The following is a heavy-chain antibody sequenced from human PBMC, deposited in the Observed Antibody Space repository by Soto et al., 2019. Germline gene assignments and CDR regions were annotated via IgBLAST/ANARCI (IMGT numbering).Heavy chain of an antibody. D-gene: IGHD7-27*01. CDR1: GFTFTQYA. Sequence: EAQLLESGGGLVHPGGSLRISCAASGFTFTQYAMTWVRQAPGKGLEWVSAISGTGGSTYYADSVMGRFTVSRDNSKNTVYLPLNSLRDEDTAVYYGAKETGGHITAGYVLDVWGKGTKVTVTS. J-gene: IGHJ6*03. V-gene: IGHV3-23*01. CDR2: ISGTGGST. CDR3: AKETGGHITAGYVLDV.